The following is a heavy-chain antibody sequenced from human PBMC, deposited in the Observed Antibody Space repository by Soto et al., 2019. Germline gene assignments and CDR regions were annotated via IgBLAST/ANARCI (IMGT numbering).Heavy chain of an antibody. CDR2: ISPYTGNT. Sequence: QVQLVQSGDEVKKPGASVKVSCKASGYIFVNYGIAWVRQAPRQGLEWMGWISPYTGNTHSASKVQGRLTMTTYTSTSTAYMDMGSLTSDDTAVYYTVIVDDYVRPATQDVCGQGTTVTVSS. J-gene: IGHJ6*02. CDR1: GYIFVNYG. CDR3: VIVDDYVRPATQDV. V-gene: IGHV1-18*01. D-gene: IGHD3-16*01.